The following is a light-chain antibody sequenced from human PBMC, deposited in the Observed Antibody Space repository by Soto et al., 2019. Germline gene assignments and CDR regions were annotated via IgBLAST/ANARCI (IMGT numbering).Light chain of an antibody. CDR1: SSDVGGYNY. J-gene: IGLJ1*01. Sequence: QSVLTQPPSASGSPGQSVTISCTGTSSDVGGYNYVSWYQQHPGKAPKLMIYEVSKRPSGVPDRFSGSKSGNTASLTVSGLQAEDEADYSCNSYAGSNNFYVFGPGIKLTVL. V-gene: IGLV2-8*01. CDR2: EVS. CDR3: NSYAGSNNFYV.